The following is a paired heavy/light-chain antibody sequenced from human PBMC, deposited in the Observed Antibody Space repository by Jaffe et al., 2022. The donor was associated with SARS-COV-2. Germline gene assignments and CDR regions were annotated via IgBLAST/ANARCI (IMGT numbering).Light chain of an antibody. Sequence: QSVLTQPPSVSGAPGQRVTFSCTGSSSNIGAGYDVHWYQQIPGTAPKLLIYGDTNRPSGVPDRFSGSKSGTSASLAISGLQAEDEADYYCQSYDSSLSGSVFGGGTKLTVL. CDR1: SSNIGAGYD. CDR2: GDT. CDR3: QSYDSSLSGSV. J-gene: IGLJ2*01. V-gene: IGLV1-40*01.
Heavy chain of an antibody. V-gene: IGHV3-7*03. D-gene: IGHD2-15*01. J-gene: IGHJ6*02. CDR2: IKQDGSEK. CDR1: GFTFSSYW. CDR3: ARGRYCNGDSCRIGPYGLDV. Sequence: EVQLVESGGGLVQPGGSLRLSCAASGFTFSSYWMSWVRQAPGKGLEWVANIKQDGSEKYYMDSMRGRFTMSKDNAKNSLYLQIHSLRVEDTAIYYCARGRYCNGDSCRIGPYGLDVWGQGTTVTVSS.